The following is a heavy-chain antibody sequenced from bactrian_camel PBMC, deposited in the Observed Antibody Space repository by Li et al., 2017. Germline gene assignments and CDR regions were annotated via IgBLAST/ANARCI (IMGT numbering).Heavy chain of an antibody. Sequence: VQLVESGGGSVKAGETLRLSCLVSGFTFDDTDMGWYRQAPGNECELVASISSDGSTSVEDTVKGRFTISLDNAEKTLYLQMNSLKPEDMGMYYSQRAAETVPRRSTAWTTGAKEPRSPSP. CDR2: ISSDGST. J-gene: IGHJ7*01. CDR1: GFTFDDTD. V-gene: IGHV3S55*01.